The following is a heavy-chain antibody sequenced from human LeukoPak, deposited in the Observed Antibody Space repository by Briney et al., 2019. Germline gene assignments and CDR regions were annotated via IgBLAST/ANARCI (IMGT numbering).Heavy chain of an antibody. V-gene: IGHV3-74*01. D-gene: IGHD3-22*01. J-gene: IGHJ6*03. CDR3: ARTVYYYDSSGYSTRYWEGNYYYYMDV. CDR1: GFTFSTSG. CDR2: INSDGSST. Sequence: GGSLRLSCTAPGFTFSTSGMNWVRQAPGKGLEWVSRINSDGSSTSYADSVKGRFTISRDNAKNTLYLQMNSLRAEDTAVYYCARTVYYYDSSGYSTRYWEGNYYYYMDVWGKGTTVTVSS.